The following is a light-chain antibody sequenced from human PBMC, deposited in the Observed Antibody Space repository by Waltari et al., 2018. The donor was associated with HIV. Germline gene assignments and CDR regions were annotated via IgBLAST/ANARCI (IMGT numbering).Light chain of an antibody. V-gene: IGKV3-20*01. CDR1: QSVSPHF. CDR2: GAS. Sequence: EIVLTQSPGTLSLSPGDRATLSCGARQSVSPHFLAWYQQRPGQAPSLHVHGASRRATDVPYRFSSRTCGTGFILTISRLAPEDFAVYYCQQCATSPWTFGQGTTV. CDR3: QQCATSPWT. J-gene: IGKJ1*01.